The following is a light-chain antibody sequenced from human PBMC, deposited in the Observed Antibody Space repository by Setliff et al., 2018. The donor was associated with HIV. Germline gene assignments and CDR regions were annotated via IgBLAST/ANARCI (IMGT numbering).Light chain of an antibody. V-gene: IGLV2-14*03. CDR1: NSDVGGYNY. CDR3: CSYAGSRSFDV. CDR2: NFT. J-gene: IGLJ1*01. Sequence: QSVLTQPASVSAAPGLAITISCTGTNSDVGGYNYVSWYVQEPGKAPKLIMYNFTSRPSGISNRFSGSKSGNAASLTISGLQPDDEADYYCCSYAGSRSFDVFGTGTKVTVL.